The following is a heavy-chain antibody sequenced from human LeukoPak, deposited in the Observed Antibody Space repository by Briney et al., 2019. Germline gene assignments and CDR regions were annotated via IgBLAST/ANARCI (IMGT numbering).Heavy chain of an antibody. CDR1: GGTFSSYA. D-gene: IGHD1-1*01. J-gene: IGHJ4*02. V-gene: IGHV1-69*13. CDR2: IIPIFGTA. Sequence: SVKVSCKASGGTFSSYAISWVRQAPGQGLEWMGGIIPIFGTANYAQKFQGRATITADESTSTAYMELSSLRSEDTAVYYCARGVPRTTYYFDYWGQGTLVTVSS. CDR3: ARGVPRTTYYFDY.